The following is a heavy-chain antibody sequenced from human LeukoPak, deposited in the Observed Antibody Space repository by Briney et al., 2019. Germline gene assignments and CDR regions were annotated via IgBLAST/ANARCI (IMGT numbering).Heavy chain of an antibody. CDR2: INHSGGT. J-gene: IGHJ5*02. D-gene: IGHD4-23*01. V-gene: IGHV4-34*01. CDR1: GGSFSGYY. Sequence: SETLSLTCAVYGGSFSGYYWSWIRQPPGKGLEWIGEINHSGGTNYNPSLKSRVTISVDTSKNQFSLKLSSVTAADTAVYYCARVGNGGWFDPWGQGTLVTVSS. CDR3: ARVGNGGWFDP.